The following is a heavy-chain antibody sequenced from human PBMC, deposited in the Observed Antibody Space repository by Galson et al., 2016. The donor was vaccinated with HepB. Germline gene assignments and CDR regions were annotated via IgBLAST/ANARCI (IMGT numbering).Heavy chain of an antibody. D-gene: IGHD5-24*01. J-gene: IGHJ3*02. CDR1: GFSLSTSGMC. Sequence: PALVKPTQTLTLTCTFSGFSLSTSGMCVSWIRQSPGKALEWLALIDWDDDKYYSTSLKTRLTISKDTSKNQVVLTMTNMDPADTATYYCAQMSRLIYGMATRNYDAFDIWGQGTMVTVSS. CDR3: AQMSRLIYGMATRNYDAFDI. V-gene: IGHV2-70*13. CDR2: IDWDDDK.